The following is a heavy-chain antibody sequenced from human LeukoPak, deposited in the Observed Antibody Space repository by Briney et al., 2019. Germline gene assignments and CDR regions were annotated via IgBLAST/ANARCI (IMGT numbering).Heavy chain of an antibody. CDR3: ATEYYYDSSSPLDAFDI. J-gene: IGHJ3*02. V-gene: IGHV1-69*13. Sequence: SVKVSCKASGGTFSSYAISWVRQAPGHGLEWMGGIIPIFGTANYAQKFQGRVTITADESTSTAYMELSSLRSEDTAVYYCATEYYYDSSSPLDAFDIWGQGTMVTVSS. CDR1: GGTFSSYA. CDR2: IIPIFGTA. D-gene: IGHD3-22*01.